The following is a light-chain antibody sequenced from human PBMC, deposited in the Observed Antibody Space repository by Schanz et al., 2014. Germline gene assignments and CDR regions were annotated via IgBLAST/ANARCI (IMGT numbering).Light chain of an antibody. CDR3: CSYSGIYTLM. J-gene: IGLJ3*02. CDR1: NSNVGSNY. Sequence: QSVLTQPPSASGTPGQRITISCSGSNSNVGSNYVYWFQQFPGTAPKLLIYRTDERPSGVPDRFSGSKSGTSASLAITGLQAEDEADYYCCSYSGIYTLMFGGGTKLTVL. CDR2: RTD. V-gene: IGLV1-47*01.